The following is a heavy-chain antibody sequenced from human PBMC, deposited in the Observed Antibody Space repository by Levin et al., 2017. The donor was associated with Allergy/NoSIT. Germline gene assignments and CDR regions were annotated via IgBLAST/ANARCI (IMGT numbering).Heavy chain of an antibody. V-gene: IGHV3-13*01. D-gene: IGHD4-11*01. CDR3: VREAGGDSNIDPFDH. J-gene: IGHJ4*02. Sequence: QSGGSLRLSCAASGFPFSSYDMHWVRQAPGKGLEWLSAIDTAGETYYPGAVRGRFTISRENAKNSLYLQINSLRAGDTAVYFCVREAGGDSNIDPFDHWGQGTLVTVSS. CDR2: IDTAGET. CDR1: GFPFSSYD.